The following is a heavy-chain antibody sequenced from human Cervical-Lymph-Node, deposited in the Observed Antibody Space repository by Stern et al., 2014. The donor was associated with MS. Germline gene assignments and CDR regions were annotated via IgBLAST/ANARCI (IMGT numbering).Heavy chain of an antibody. CDR1: GASISTYY. V-gene: IGHV4-59*01. CDR2: IHYIGNT. CDR3: ARWLVDKGATGNYYDKLDS. Sequence: QVQLVESGPGLVKPSETLSLLCSVSGASISTYYWTWIRQPPGKGLEWIGYIHYIGNTTYNPSLNSRVTISADTSKNQFSLTLTSLTPADTAVYYCARWLVDKGATGNYYDKLDSWGQGILVPVSS. D-gene: IGHD5-12*01. J-gene: IGHJ5*01.